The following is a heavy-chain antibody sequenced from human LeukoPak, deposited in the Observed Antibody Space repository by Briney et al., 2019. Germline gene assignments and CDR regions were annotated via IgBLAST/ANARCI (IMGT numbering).Heavy chain of an antibody. CDR3: AKDRNVGLDAIDV. CDR2: ISFDGSIK. V-gene: IGHV3-30*18. Sequence: PGGSLRLSCAASGFTFYTIGMHWVRQAPGKGLERVAVISFDGSIKYYADSVKGRFTISRDNSKNTLFLQMNSLRPEDTAVYYCAKDRNVGLDAIDVWGQGTLVTVSS. CDR1: GFTFYTIG. D-gene: IGHD3-10*02. J-gene: IGHJ3*01.